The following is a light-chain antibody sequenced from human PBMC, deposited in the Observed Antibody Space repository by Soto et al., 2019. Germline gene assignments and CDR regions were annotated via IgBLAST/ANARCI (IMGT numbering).Light chain of an antibody. CDR1: QSVGSN. CDR2: GAS. J-gene: IGKJ4*01. V-gene: IGKV3-15*01. CDR3: QQYSSWPLT. Sequence: EIVMTQSPATLSVSPGERATLSCRASQSVGSNLAWYQQRPGQPPRLLIYGASTRATGIPARFSGSGSGTEFTLTISSLQYEDFAVYYCQQYSSWPLTFGGGTKVGIK.